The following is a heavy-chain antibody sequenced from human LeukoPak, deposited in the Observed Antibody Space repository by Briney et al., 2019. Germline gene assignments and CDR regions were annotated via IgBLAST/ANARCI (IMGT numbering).Heavy chain of an antibody. CDR2: IYPGDSDT. CDR3: ARQERGPSSGLGDY. V-gene: IGHV5-51*01. Sequence: GESLKISRKGSGYSFTSYWIAWVRQMPGKGLEWMGIIYPGDSDTRYSPSFQGQDTISADKSITTAYLQWSSLKASDTAMYYCARQERGPSSGLGDYWGQGTLVTVSS. CDR1: GYSFTSYW. J-gene: IGHJ4*02. D-gene: IGHD6-19*01.